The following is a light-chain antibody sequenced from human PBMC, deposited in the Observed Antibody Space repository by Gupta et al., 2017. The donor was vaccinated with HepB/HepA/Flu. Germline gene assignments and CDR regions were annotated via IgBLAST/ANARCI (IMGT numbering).Light chain of an antibody. Sequence: DIQMTQSPSSLSVSVGDRVTITCRASQGIRNDLSWYQQKPRKAPKRLIYAASSLQSGVPSRFSGSGSGTEFTLTISSLQPEDFATDYCLQHNSYPGVLTFGGGTKVEIK. CDR2: AAS. J-gene: IGKJ4*01. CDR1: QGIRND. CDR3: LQHNSYPGVLT. V-gene: IGKV1-17*01.